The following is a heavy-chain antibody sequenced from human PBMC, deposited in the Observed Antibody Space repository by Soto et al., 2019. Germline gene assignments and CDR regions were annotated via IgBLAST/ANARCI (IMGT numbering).Heavy chain of an antibody. J-gene: IGHJ4*02. D-gene: IGHD5-12*01. Sequence: QVQLEESGGGLVKPGGSLRLSFAASGFTFSDYYMSWIRQAPGKGLEWVSYISSSGYTKYADSVKGRFTISRDNAKDSLSLQMNSLRVDDTAVYYCARREYGGLDYWGQGTLVTVSS. CDR1: GFTFSDYY. V-gene: IGHV3-11*05. CDR3: ARREYGGLDY. CDR2: ISSSGYT.